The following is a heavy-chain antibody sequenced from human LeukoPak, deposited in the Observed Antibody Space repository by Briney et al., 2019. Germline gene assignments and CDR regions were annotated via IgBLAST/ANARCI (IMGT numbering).Heavy chain of an antibody. CDR3: ARASTYYYGSGSYFGTSQSYYFDY. J-gene: IGHJ4*02. D-gene: IGHD3-10*01. V-gene: IGHV4-59*11. CDR1: GGSISTHY. Sequence: SETLSLTCTVSGGSISTHYWSWIRQPPGKGLEWIGYIHYSGDTNYNPPLKSRVTISVDTSKNQFSLKLSSVTAADTAVYYCARASTYYYGSGSYFGTSQSYYFDYWGQGTLVTVSS. CDR2: IHYSGDT.